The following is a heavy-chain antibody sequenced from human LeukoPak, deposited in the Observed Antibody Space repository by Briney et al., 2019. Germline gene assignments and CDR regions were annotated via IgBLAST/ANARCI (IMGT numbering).Heavy chain of an antibody. CDR3: ARGRGSGHKENWFDP. V-gene: IGHV1-8*01. CDR1: GYTFTTYD. D-gene: IGHD6-19*01. CDR2: MNRNSGNT. J-gene: IGHJ5*02. Sequence: ASVKVSCKASGYTFTTYDINWVRQATGQGLEWMGGMNRNSGNTGYTQKFQGRVTMTRNTSISTAYMELSSLRSEDTAVYYCARGRGSGHKENWFDPWGQGTLVTVSS.